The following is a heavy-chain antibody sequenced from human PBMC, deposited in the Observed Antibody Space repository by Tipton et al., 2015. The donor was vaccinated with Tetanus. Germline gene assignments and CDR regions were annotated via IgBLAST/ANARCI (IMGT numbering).Heavy chain of an antibody. V-gene: IGHV1-2*02. CDR1: GYTFTGYY. CDR3: ARDRGDYIYYGMDV. CDR2: IDPNSGGT. Sequence: QLVQYGAEVKKPGASLKVSCKASGYTFTGYYLYWVRQAPGQGLEWMGWIDPNSGGTIYAQKFQGRVPMTRDTSISTAYMELSRLRSYDPAVYYCARDRGDYIYYGMDVWGPGTTVTVS. D-gene: IGHD3-22*01. J-gene: IGHJ6*02.